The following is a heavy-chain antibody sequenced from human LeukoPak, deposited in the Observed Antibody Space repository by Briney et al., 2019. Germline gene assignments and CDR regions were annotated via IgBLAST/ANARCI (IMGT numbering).Heavy chain of an antibody. CDR3: ARVHSSGWIFDY. Sequence: PGGSLRLSCAASGFTFSASAMTWVRQAPGKGLEWVSGITGSGTSTYCADSVKGRFTISRDNSKNTLYLQMNSLRAEDTAVYYCARVHSSGWIFDYWGQGTLVTVSS. V-gene: IGHV3-23*01. CDR1: GFTFSASA. J-gene: IGHJ4*02. D-gene: IGHD6-19*01. CDR2: ITGSGTST.